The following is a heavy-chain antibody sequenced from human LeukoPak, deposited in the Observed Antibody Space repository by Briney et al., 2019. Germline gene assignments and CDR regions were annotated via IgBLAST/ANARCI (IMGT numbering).Heavy chain of an antibody. CDR2: IKSKADGGTT. J-gene: IGHJ4*02. CDR1: GFTFGNAW. CDR3: TTDRQIPSPYFDY. V-gene: IGHV3-15*01. Sequence: GGSLRLSCAASGFTFGNAWMSWVRQAPGKGLEWVGRIKSKADGGTTDYAAPVKGRFTISRDDSKNTLYLQMNSLKTEDTAVYYCTTDRQIPSPYFDYWGQGTLVTVSS.